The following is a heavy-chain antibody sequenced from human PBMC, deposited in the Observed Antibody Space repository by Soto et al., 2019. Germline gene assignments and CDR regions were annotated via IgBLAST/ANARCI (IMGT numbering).Heavy chain of an antibody. CDR1: GGSFSGYH. Sequence: QVQLQQWGAGLLKPSETLSLTCAVYGGSFSGYHWSWIRQPPGKGLGWIGEINHSGSTNYNPSLKSRVTISVDTSKNQFSLKLSSVTAADTAVYYCARGRWLRSAFDYWGPGTLVTVSS. CDR3: ARGRWLRSAFDY. J-gene: IGHJ4*02. CDR2: INHSGST. V-gene: IGHV4-34*01. D-gene: IGHD5-12*01.